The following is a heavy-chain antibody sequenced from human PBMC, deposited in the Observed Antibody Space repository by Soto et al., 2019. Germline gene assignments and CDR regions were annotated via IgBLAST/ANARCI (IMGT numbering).Heavy chain of an antibody. V-gene: IGHV3-30*18. Sequence: GGSLRLSCAASGFTFSSYGMHWVRQAPGKGLEWVAVISYDGSNKYYADSVKGRFTISRDNSKNTLYLQMNSLRAEDTAVYYCAKDGLRGYSYGYGDYWGQGTLVTVSS. CDR1: GFTFSSYG. D-gene: IGHD5-18*01. CDR3: AKDGLRGYSYGYGDY. CDR2: ISYDGSNK. J-gene: IGHJ4*02.